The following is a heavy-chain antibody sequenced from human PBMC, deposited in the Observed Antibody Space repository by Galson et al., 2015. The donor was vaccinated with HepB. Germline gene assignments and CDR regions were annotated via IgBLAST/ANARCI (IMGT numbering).Heavy chain of an antibody. D-gene: IGHD3-9*01. CDR1: GFTFSSYG. Sequence: SLRLSCAASGFTFSSYGMHWVRQAPGKGLEWVAVISYDGSNKYYADSVKGRFTISRDNSKNTLYLQMNSLRAEDTAVYYCARDAKDILTGYYNDAFDIWGQGTMVTVSS. J-gene: IGHJ3*02. CDR3: ARDAKDILTGYYNDAFDI. CDR2: ISYDGSNK. V-gene: IGHV3-30*19.